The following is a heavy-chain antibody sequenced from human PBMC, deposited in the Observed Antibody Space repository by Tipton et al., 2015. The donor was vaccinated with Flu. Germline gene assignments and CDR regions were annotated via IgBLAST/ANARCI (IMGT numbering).Heavy chain of an antibody. Sequence: TLSLTCTVSGGSISTTIYYWGWVRHPPGKGLEWIGSIYYSGTTYYNPSLKSRVTISIDASKNQFSLDLTSLTAADTAVYYCARVLWNDRRAYYYYGVDVWGQGTTVTVPS. D-gene: IGHD1-1*01. V-gene: IGHV4-39*07. J-gene: IGHJ6*02. CDR1: GGSISTTIYY. CDR3: ARVLWNDRRAYYYYGVDV. CDR2: IYYSGTT.